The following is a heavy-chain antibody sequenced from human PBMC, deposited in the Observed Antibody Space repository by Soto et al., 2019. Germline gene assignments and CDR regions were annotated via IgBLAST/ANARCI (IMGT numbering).Heavy chain of an antibody. J-gene: IGHJ3*02. D-gene: IGHD4-17*01. CDR2: IYNSGST. V-gene: IGHV4-31*01. CDR1: GGSISSGGYY. Sequence: PSETLSLTCTVSGGSISSGGYYWSWIRQHPGKGLEWIGHIYNSGSTYYNPSLESQVTISVDTSKKQFSLKLSSVTAADTAVYYCAGYGAYEGGDIWGQGTMVT. CDR3: AGYGAYEGGDI.